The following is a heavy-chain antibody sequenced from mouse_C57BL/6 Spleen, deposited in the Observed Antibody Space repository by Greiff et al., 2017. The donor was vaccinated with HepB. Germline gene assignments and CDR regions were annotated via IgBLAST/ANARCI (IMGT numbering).Heavy chain of an antibody. CDR3: ARDPGSSSYAMDY. D-gene: IGHD1-1*01. J-gene: IGHJ4*01. Sequence: EVNVVESGGGLVKPGGSLKLSCAASGFTFSSYAMSWVRQTPEKRLEWVATISDGGSYTYYPDNVKGRFTISRDNAKNNLYLQMSHLKSEDTAMYYCARDPGSSSYAMDYWGQGTSVTVSS. CDR2: ISDGGSYT. CDR1: GFTFSSYA. V-gene: IGHV5-4*01.